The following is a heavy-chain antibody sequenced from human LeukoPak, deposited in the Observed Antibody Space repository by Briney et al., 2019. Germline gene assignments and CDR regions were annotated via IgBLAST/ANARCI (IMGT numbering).Heavy chain of an antibody. Sequence: GGSLRLSCAASGFTFSSYEMNWVRQAPGKGLEWVSYISSSGSTIYYADSVKGRFTISRDNAKNSLYLQMNSLRAEDTALYYCAKDGMVRGVILRYNWFDPWGQGTLVTVSS. CDR2: ISSSGSTI. D-gene: IGHD3-10*01. V-gene: IGHV3-48*03. J-gene: IGHJ5*02. CDR1: GFTFSSYE. CDR3: AKDGMVRGVILRYNWFDP.